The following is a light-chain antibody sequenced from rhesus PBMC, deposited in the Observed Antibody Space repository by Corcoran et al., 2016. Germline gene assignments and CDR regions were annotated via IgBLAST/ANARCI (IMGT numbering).Light chain of an antibody. J-gene: IGKJ2*01. CDR2: EAS. CDR3: QHYYSTPYS. Sequence: DIQMTQSPSSLSASVGDRVTITCRASQGITNDLAWYQQKPGETPKLLFYEASSLQSGIPFRLSGSGSGTDFTLTISSLQPEDFATYYCQHYYSTPYSFGRGAKVEIK. V-gene: IGKV1-25*01. CDR1: QGITND.